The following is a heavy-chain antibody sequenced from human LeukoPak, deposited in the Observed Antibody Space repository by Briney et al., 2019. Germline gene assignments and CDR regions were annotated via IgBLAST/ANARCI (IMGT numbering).Heavy chain of an antibody. J-gene: IGHJ5*02. CDR1: GYTFTGYY. Sequence: ASVKVSCKASGYTFTGYYMHWVRQAPGQGLEWMGRINPNSGGTNYAQKFQGRVTMTRDTSISTAYMELSSLRSEDTAVYYCARESMVRGVNNWFDPWGQGTLVTVSS. CDR3: ARESMVRGVNNWFDP. CDR2: INPNSGGT. D-gene: IGHD3-10*01. V-gene: IGHV1-2*06.